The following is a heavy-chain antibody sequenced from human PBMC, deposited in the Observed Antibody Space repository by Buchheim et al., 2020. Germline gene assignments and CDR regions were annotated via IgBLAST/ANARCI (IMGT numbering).Heavy chain of an antibody. J-gene: IGHJ4*02. Sequence: QVQLVQSGAEVKKPGASVKVSCKASGYTFTNYQIHWVRQAPGQGLEWMGRINPSGGSTSYAQKFQGRVTMTRDTSTSTVYMEVSSLRSEDTAVYYCAGGDALAGPERRFDYGGQGTL. V-gene: IGHV1-46*01. CDR1: GYTFTNYQ. CDR2: INPSGGST. D-gene: IGHD6-19*01. CDR3: AGGDALAGPERRFDY.